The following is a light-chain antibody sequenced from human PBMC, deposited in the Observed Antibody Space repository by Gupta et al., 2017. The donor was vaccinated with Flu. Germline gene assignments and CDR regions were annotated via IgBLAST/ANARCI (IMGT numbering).Light chain of an antibody. CDR2: QNN. CDR1: KVGDEY. J-gene: IGLJ2*01. CDR3: QAWDSSTAV. V-gene: IGLV3-1*01. Sequence: CTGQTASITGSGYKVGDEYACGDQQKPGQSPVLVIYQNNKRPSEIPERFSGSNSGNTATLTISGTQAVDEADYYCQAWDSSTAVFGGGTKLTVL.